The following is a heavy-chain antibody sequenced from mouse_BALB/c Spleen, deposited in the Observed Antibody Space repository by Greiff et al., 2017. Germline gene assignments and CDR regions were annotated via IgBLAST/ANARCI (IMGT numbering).Heavy chain of an antibody. CDR3: AREGYGNYGFAY. CDR1: GYTFTDYA. D-gene: IGHD2-10*02. CDR2: ISTYYGDA. J-gene: IGHJ3*01. V-gene: IGHV1S137*01. Sequence: VQLQQSGAELVRPGVSVKISCKGSGYTFTDYAMHWVKQSHAKSLEWIGVISTYYGDAIYNQKFKGKATMTVDKSSSTAYMELARLTSEDSAIYYCAREGYGNYGFAYWGQGTLVTVSA.